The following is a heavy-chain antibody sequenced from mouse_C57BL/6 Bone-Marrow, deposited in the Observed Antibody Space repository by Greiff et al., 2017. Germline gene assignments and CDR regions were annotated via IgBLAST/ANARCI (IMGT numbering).Heavy chain of an antibody. V-gene: IGHV2-2*01. D-gene: IGHD2-3*01. CDR3: ARWWLLDY. CDR2: LWRGGST. J-gene: IGHJ2*01. Sequence: VQLQQSGPGLVQPSQSLSITCTASGFSLTSYGVHWVRQSPGQGLEWLGVLWRGGSTDYYAAFISRLSTRKDNSKSKVFCKMNSLQADDTAIYYCARWWLLDYWGQGTTLTVSA. CDR1: GFSLTSYG.